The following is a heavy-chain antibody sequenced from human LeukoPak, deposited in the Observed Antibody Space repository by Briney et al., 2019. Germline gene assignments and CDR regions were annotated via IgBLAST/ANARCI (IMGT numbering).Heavy chain of an antibody. J-gene: IGHJ4*02. CDR1: GFTFSSYA. Sequence: GGSLRLSCAASGFTFSSYAMHWVRQAPGKGLEWVAVISYDGSNKYYADSVKGRFTISRDNSKNTLYLQMNSLRAEDTAVYYCAIRSGSYYNGYWGQGTLVTVSS. V-gene: IGHV3-30*04. CDR3: AIRSGSYYNGY. CDR2: ISYDGSNK. D-gene: IGHD3-10*01.